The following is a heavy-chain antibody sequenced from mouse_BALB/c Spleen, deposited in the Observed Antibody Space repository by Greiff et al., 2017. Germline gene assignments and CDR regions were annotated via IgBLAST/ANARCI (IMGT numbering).Heavy chain of an antibody. V-gene: IGHV3-2*02. Sequence: EVKLMESGPGLVKPSQSLSLTCTVTGYSITSDYAWNWIRQFPGNKLEWMGYISYSGSTSYNPSLKSRISITRDTSKNQFFLQLNSVTTEDTATYYCARDGGNLAWFAYWGQGTLVTVSA. CDR3: ARDGGNLAWFAY. D-gene: IGHD2-1*01. CDR1: GYSITSDYA. CDR2: ISYSGST. J-gene: IGHJ3*01.